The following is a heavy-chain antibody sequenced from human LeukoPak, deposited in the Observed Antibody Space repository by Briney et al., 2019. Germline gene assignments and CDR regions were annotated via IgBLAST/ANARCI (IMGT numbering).Heavy chain of an antibody. CDR2: MNPNSGNT. CDR1: GYTFTTYD. J-gene: IGHJ4*02. Sequence: GASVKVSCKASGYTFTTYDINWVRQATGQGLEWMGWMNPNSGNTGYAQRFQGRVTMTRNTSINTAYMELSSLTSEDTAVYYCARETTIPPYYFDYWGLGTLVTVS. D-gene: IGHD3-9*01. V-gene: IGHV1-8*01. CDR3: ARETTIPPYYFDY.